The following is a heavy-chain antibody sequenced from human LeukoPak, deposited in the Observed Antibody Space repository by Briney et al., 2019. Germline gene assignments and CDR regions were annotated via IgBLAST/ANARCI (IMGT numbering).Heavy chain of an antibody. CDR2: IKSKTDGGTA. CDR1: GFTFTNAW. D-gene: IGHD3-22*01. Sequence: GGSLRLSCAASGFTFTNAWMSWVRQAPGKGLEWVGRIKSKTDGGTADYAAPVKGRFTISRDYSKNTLYLQMNSLKAEDTAVYYCTKYYYDSSGYLYYFDYWGQGTLVTVSS. CDR3: TKYYYDSSGYLYYFDY. V-gene: IGHV3-15*01. J-gene: IGHJ4*02.